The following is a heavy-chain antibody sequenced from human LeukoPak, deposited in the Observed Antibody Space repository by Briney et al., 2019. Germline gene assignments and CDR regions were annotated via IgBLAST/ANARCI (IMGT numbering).Heavy chain of an antibody. CDR3: AKDLYNWNDVADY. CDR1: GFSFRSYG. D-gene: IGHD1-20*01. J-gene: IGHJ4*02. CDR2: ISYDGSNE. V-gene: IGHV3-30*18. Sequence: PGRSLRLSCAASGFSFRSYGMHWVRQAPGKGLEWVAVISYDGSNEYYADSVKGRFTISRDNSKNTLYLQMNSLRAEDTAVYYCAKDLYNWNDVADYWGQGTLVTVSS.